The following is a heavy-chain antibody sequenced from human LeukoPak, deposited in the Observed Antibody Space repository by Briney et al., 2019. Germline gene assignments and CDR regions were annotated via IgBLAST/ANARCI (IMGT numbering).Heavy chain of an antibody. CDR2: IAYSGST. J-gene: IGHJ4*02. V-gene: IGHV4-59*08. CDR1: GGCISSCY. D-gene: IGHD3-9*01. CDR3: ARSLTGYQCFDN. Sequence: SETLSLTCTVAGGCISSCYWSWNRQNPGQAPRLIGYIAYSGSTDYNPSLESRVTMSVDTSKNQFSLKLSSVTAADTAVYFCARSLTGYQCFDNWGQGTLVTVSS.